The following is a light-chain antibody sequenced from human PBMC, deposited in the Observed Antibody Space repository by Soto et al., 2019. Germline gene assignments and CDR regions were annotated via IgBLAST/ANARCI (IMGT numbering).Light chain of an antibody. CDR2: AAS. CDR1: QGIRND. V-gene: IGKV1-6*01. Sequence: AIQMTQSPSSLSASVGDRVTITCRASQGIRNDLGWYQQKPGKAPKLPIYAASTLQSGVPSRFSGSGSGTGFTLTISSLQPEDCATYYCLQDYNYPWTFGQGTKVDIK. CDR3: LQDYNYPWT. J-gene: IGKJ1*01.